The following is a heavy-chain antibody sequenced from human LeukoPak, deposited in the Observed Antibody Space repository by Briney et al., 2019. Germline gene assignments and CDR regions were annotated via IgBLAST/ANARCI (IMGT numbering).Heavy chain of an antibody. J-gene: IGHJ5*02. CDR1: GFTFSSYA. D-gene: IGHD3-22*01. CDR3: ANDGYDSSGYFRLNWLDL. CDR2: ISGSGGST. V-gene: IGHV3-23*01. Sequence: PRGSLRLSCEASGFTFSSYAMSWVRQAPGKGLEWVSGISGSGGSTYYADSLKGRFTIHRDNSKNTPYLQRNSLTPEDTAVYYCANDGYDSSGYFRLNWLDLWGQGTLVTVS.